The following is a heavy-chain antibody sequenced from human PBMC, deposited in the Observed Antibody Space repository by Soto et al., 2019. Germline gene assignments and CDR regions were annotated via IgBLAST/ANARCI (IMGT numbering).Heavy chain of an antibody. CDR2: INHSGST. CDR3: ARERITMVRGVINYYYMDV. V-gene: IGHV4-34*01. Sequence: SETLSLTCAVYGGSFSGYYWSWIRQPPGKGLEWIGEINHSGSTNYNPSLKSRVTISVDTSKNQFSLKLSSVTAADTAVYYCARERITMVRGVINYYYMDVWGKGTTVTVSS. D-gene: IGHD3-10*01. CDR1: GGSFSGYY. J-gene: IGHJ6*03.